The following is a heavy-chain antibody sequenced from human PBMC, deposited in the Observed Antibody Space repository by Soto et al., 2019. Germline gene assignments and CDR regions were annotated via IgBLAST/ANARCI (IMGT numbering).Heavy chain of an antibody. CDR3: ARGIYGGYDYCYYGMDV. Sequence: SVKVSCKASGGTFSSYAISWVRQAPGQGLEWMGGIIPIFGTANYAQKFQGRVTITADESTSTAYMELSSLRSEDTAVYYCARGIYGGYDYCYYGMDVWGQGTTVTVSS. J-gene: IGHJ6*02. V-gene: IGHV1-69*13. CDR1: GGTFSSYA. CDR2: IIPIFGTA. D-gene: IGHD5-12*01.